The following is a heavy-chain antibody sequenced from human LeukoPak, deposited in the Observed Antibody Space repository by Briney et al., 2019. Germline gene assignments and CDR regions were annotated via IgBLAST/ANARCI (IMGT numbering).Heavy chain of an antibody. CDR2: IRYDGGNN. CDR1: AFAFSNFG. D-gene: IGHD5-18*01. J-gene: IGHJ4*02. Sequence: PGGSLRLSCAASAFAFSNFGMHWVRQAPGKEPEWVAFIRYDGGNNFYADSVKGRFTISRDNSKNTLYLQMNRLRADDTAVYYCARDGYNSGYLKALDYWGQGTLVTVSS. V-gene: IGHV3-30*02. CDR3: ARDGYNSGYLKALDY.